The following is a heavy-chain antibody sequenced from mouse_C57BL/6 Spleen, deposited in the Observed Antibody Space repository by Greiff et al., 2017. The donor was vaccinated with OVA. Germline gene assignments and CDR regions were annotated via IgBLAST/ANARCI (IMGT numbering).Heavy chain of an antibody. Sequence: VQLQQSGPELVKPGASVKLSCKASGYTFTSYDINWVKQRPGQGLEWIGWIYPRDGSTKYNEKFKGKATLTVDTSSSTAYMELHSLTSEDSAVYFCARGEFITTGPVGEDYYAMDYWGQGTSVTVSS. CDR1: GYTFTSYD. CDR2: IYPRDGST. CDR3: ARGEFITTGPVGEDYYAMDY. J-gene: IGHJ4*01. D-gene: IGHD1-1*01. V-gene: IGHV1-85*01.